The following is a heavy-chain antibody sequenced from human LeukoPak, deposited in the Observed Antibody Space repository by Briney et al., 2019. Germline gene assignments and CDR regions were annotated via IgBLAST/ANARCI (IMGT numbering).Heavy chain of an antibody. CDR1: GYSISSGYY. CDR2: IYSSGNT. V-gene: IGHV4-38-2*02. D-gene: IGHD5-12*01. Sequence: SETLSLTCTVSGYSISSGYYWGWIRQPPGKRLEWVGSIYSSGNTYYNPTLKSRVTISVDTSKNQFSLNLTSVTAADAAVYYCARDLGYSGFDWAPWGQGTLVTVSS. J-gene: IGHJ5*02. CDR3: ARDLGYSGFDWAP.